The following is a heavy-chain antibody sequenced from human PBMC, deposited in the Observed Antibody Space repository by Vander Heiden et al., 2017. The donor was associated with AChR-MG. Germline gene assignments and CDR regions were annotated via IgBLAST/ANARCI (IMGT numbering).Heavy chain of an antibody. D-gene: IGHD1-1*01. J-gene: IGHJ5*02. CDR2: ISYHGANI. Sequence: QVQLVESGGGVVQPGTSLSLSCEASGLPFSSYGMHWVRQAPGKGLEWVAFISYHGANIYFADSVKGRFTVSRDNSKNTLYLQMNSLRIDDTAMYYCAKGTGNWKNWFDPWGQGTRVIVSS. CDR3: AKGTGNWKNWFDP. V-gene: IGHV3-30*18. CDR1: GLPFSSYG.